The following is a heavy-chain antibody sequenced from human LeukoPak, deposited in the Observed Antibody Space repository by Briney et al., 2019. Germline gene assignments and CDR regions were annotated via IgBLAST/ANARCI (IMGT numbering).Heavy chain of an antibody. CDR3: AKVLTPVTPVSGGWD. J-gene: IGHJ4*02. CDR1: GFTVSSNY. Sequence: GGSLRLSCAASGFTVSSNYMSWVRQAPGKGLEWVSVIYSGGSTYYADSVKGRFTISRDNSKNTLYLQMNSLRAEDTAVYYCAKVLTPVTPVSGGWDWGQGTLVTISS. V-gene: IGHV3-66*01. D-gene: IGHD4-17*01. CDR2: IYSGGST.